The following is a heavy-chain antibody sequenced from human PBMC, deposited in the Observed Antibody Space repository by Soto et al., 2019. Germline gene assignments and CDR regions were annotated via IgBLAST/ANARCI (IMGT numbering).Heavy chain of an antibody. J-gene: IGHJ4*02. V-gene: IGHV1-18*01. CDR1: GYTFTSYG. CDR2: ISAYNGNT. Sequence: QVPLVQSGAEVKKPGASVKVSCKASGYTFTSYGISWVRQAPGQGLEWMGWISAYNGNTNYAQKLQGRVTMTTDTSTSTAYMELRSLRSADTAVYYCARDWVVPAARLKTLDYWGQGTWSPSPQ. D-gene: IGHD2-2*01. CDR3: ARDWVVPAARLKTLDY.